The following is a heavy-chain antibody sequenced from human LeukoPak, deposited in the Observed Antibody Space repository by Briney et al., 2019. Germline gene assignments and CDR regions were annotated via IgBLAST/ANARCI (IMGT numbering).Heavy chain of an antibody. Sequence: ASVKVSCKASGYTFTGYYMHWVRQAPGQGLEWMGWINPNSGGTNYAQKSQGGVTMTRDTSISTAYMELSRLRSDDTAVYYCARDEYTYCSGGSCYSGWFDPWGQGTLVTVSS. CDR2: INPNSGGT. CDR3: ARDEYTYCSGGSCYSGWFDP. D-gene: IGHD2-15*01. J-gene: IGHJ5*02. V-gene: IGHV1-2*02. CDR1: GYTFTGYY.